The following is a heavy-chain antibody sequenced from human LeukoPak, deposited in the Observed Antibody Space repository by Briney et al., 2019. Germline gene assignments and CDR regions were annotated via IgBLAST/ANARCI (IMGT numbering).Heavy chain of an antibody. D-gene: IGHD4-17*01. CDR3: ARDPASGDYADVNDY. V-gene: IGHV1-69*13. CDR2: IIPIFGTA. Sequence: ASVTVSCKASGGTFSSYAISWARQAPGQGLEWMGGIIPIFGTANYAQKFQGRVTITADESTSTAYMELSSLRSEDTAVYYCARDPASGDYADVNDYWGQGTLVTVSS. J-gene: IGHJ4*02. CDR1: GGTFSSYA.